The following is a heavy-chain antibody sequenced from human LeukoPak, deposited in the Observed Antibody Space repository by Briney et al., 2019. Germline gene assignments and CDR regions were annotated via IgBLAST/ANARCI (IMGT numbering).Heavy chain of an antibody. CDR1: GFTFSNAW. V-gene: IGHV3-15*05. J-gene: IGHJ4*02. D-gene: IGHD3-10*01. Sequence: GGSLRLSCAASGFTFSNAWMSWVRQAPGKGLEWVGCIKSKTDAGTTDYAAPVKGRFTISRDNAKNTLYLQMNSLRAEDTAVYYCARDRYYYGSGSYEPWGQGTLVTVSS. CDR3: ARDRYYYGSGSYEP. CDR2: IKSKTDAGTT.